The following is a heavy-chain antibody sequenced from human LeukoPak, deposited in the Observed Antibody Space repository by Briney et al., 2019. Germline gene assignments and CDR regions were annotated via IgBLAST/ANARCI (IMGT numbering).Heavy chain of an antibody. CDR3: ARETAAGTFGY. D-gene: IGHD6-13*01. V-gene: IGHV1-69*01. CDR2: IIPIFGTA. CDR1: GGTFISYA. J-gene: IGHJ4*02. Sequence: SVKVSCKASGGTFISYAISWVRQAPGQGVEWMGGIIPIFGTANYAQKFQGRVTITADESTSTAYMELSSLRSEDTAVYYCARETAAGTFGYWGQGTLVTVSS.